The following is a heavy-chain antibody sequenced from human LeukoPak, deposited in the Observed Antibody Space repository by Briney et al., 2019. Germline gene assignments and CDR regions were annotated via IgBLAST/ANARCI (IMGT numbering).Heavy chain of an antibody. CDR2: IYHIGST. V-gene: IGHV4-38-2*02. J-gene: IGHJ4*02. D-gene: IGHD3-10*01. CDR1: GYSISSGYY. CDR3: ARDYYGSGRSDY. Sequence: SETLSLTCTVSGYSISSGYYWGWIRQPPGKGLEWLGSIYHIGSTYYNPSLKSRVTISVDTSKNQLSLKLCSVTAPDTAVYYCARDYYGSGRSDYRGQGNLVTVSS.